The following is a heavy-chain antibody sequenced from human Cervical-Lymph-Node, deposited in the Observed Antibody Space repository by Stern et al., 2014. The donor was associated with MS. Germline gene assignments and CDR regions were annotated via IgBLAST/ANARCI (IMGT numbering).Heavy chain of an antibody. CDR3: ARDRRHYDTSGGYYFDS. CDR2: IIPIVGTA. D-gene: IGHD3-22*01. V-gene: IGHV1-69*01. CDR1: GGSFSYYA. Sequence: QMQMVQSGAEVKKPGSSVKVSCTASGGSFSYYAINWVRQAPGQGPEWMGGIIPIVGTANYAQKLQGRVTITADESTSTAYMELSSLRSEDTAVYYCARDRRHYDTSGGYYFDSWGQGTLVTVSS. J-gene: IGHJ4*02.